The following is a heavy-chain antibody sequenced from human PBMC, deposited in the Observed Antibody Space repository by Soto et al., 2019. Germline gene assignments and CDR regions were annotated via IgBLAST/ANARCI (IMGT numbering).Heavy chain of an antibody. V-gene: IGHV4-34*01. D-gene: IGHD2-2*01. J-gene: IGHJ6*03. Sequence: SETLSLTCAVYGGSFSGYYWSWIRQPPGKGLEWIGEINHSGSTNYNPSLKSRVTISVDTSKNQFSLKLSSVTAADTAVYYCARGDVVVPAAIGYYYYYMDVWGKGTTVTVSS. CDR1: GGSFSGYY. CDR3: ARGDVVVPAAIGYYYYYMDV. CDR2: INHSGST.